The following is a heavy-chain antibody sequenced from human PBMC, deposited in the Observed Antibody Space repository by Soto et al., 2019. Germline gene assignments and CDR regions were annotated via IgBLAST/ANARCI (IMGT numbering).Heavy chain of an antibody. CDR2: INAGNGNT. CDR1: GYTFTSYA. D-gene: IGHD3-22*01. V-gene: IGHV1-3*01. J-gene: IGHJ6*04. CDR3: ARDSGYSSSYYYSGMDV. Sequence: ASVKVSCKASGYTFTSYAMHWVRQAPGQRLEWLGWINAGNGNTKYSHKFQGRVTIARDTSASTAYMELSSLRSEDTAVYYCARDSGYSSSYYYSGMDVWGKGTTVTVSS.